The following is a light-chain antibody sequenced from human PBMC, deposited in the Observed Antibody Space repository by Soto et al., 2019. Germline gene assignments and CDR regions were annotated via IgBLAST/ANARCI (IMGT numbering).Light chain of an antibody. V-gene: IGKV3-20*01. CDR2: GSS. J-gene: IGKJ1*01. Sequence: EIVLTQSPDTVSVSPGERVTLSCRASQNIFSNYLAWYQQKPGQAPRLLIYGSSTRATGIAVRFSGGGSGTDFTLTITRLEPEDFAVYHCQQYGRSWTFGQGTKVDIK. CDR1: QNIFSNY. CDR3: QQYGRSWT.